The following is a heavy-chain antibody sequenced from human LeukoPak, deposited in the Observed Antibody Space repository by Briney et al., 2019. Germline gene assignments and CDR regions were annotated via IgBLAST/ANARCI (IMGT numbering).Heavy chain of an antibody. CDR1: GYGFTDYY. CDR3: ARASGGAVAGFLWFDP. V-gene: IGHV1-2*02. Sequence: ASVKVSCKASGYGFTDYYMHWVRQAPGQGLEWMGWINPKSGGTNYAQEFQGRVTMTRDTSISTAYMELSRLRSDDTAVYYCARASGGAVAGFLWFDPWGQGTLVTVSS. D-gene: IGHD6-19*01. CDR2: INPKSGGT. J-gene: IGHJ5*02.